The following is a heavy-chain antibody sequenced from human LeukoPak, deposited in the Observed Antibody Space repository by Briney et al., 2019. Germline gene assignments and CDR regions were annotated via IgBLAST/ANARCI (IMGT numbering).Heavy chain of an antibody. Sequence: ASVKVSCKASGYTFTGYYMHWVRQAPGQGLEWMGWINPNSGGTNYAQKFQGRVTMTRDTSISTAYTELSRLRSDDTAVYYCARDLGLVGAKCWFDPWGQGTLVTVSS. V-gene: IGHV1-2*02. CDR3: ARDLGLVGAKCWFDP. D-gene: IGHD1-26*01. CDR2: INPNSGGT. CDR1: GYTFTGYY. J-gene: IGHJ5*02.